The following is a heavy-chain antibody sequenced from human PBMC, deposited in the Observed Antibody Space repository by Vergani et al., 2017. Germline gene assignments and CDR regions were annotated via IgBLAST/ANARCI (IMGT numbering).Heavy chain of an antibody. J-gene: IGHJ6*03. D-gene: IGHD6-13*01. V-gene: IGHV3-23*01. CDR2: ISGSGGST. Sequence: EVQLLESGGSLKQPGGSVRLSCAASGFTFSTYAMHWVRQAPGKGLEWVSAISGSGGSTYYADSVKGRFTISRDNSKNTLYLQMNSLRAEDTAVYYCAKPAAAGPYYYYYMDVWGKGTTVTVSS. CDR1: GFTFSTYA. CDR3: AKPAAAGPYYYYYMDV.